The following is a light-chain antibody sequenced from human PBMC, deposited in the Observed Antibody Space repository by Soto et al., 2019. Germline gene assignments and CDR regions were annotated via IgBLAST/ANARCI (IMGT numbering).Light chain of an antibody. CDR2: EGT. V-gene: IGLV2-23*03. CDR1: SSDVGSYTL. Sequence: QSALTQPASVSGSPGQSITISCTGTSSDVGSYTLVSWYQQHPGKAPKLMIYEGTKRPSGVSNRFSGSKSGNTASLTISGLQAEDEAEYYCCLYAGTTTVVFGGGTTLTVL. J-gene: IGLJ2*01. CDR3: CLYAGTTTVV.